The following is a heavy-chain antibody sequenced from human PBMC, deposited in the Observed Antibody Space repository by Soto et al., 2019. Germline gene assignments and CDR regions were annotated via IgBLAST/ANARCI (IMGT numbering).Heavy chain of an antibody. V-gene: IGHV1-69*13. D-gene: IGHD3-3*01. CDR2: IIPIFGTA. Sequence: SVKVSCKASGGTFSSYAISWVRQAPGQGLEWMGGIIPIFGTANYAQKFQGRVTITADEPTSTAYMELSSLRSEDTAVYYCARGGRPKDFWSGYSPDDYYYGMDVWGQGITVTVSS. CDR1: GGTFSSYA. CDR3: ARGGRPKDFWSGYSPDDYYYGMDV. J-gene: IGHJ6*02.